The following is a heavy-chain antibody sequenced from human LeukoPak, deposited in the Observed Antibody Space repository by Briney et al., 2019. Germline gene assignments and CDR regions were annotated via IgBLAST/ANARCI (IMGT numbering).Heavy chain of an antibody. CDR3: ARDLYGSGSPPFTGYYYMDV. CDR1: GGTFSSYA. D-gene: IGHD3-10*01. V-gene: IGHV1-69*01. Sequence: GSSVKVSCKASGGTFSSYAISWVRQAPGQGLEWMGGIIPIFSTANYAQKFQGRVTITADESTSTAYMELSSLRSEDTAVYYCARDLYGSGSPPFTGYYYMDVWGKGTTVTVSS. CDR2: IIPIFSTA. J-gene: IGHJ6*03.